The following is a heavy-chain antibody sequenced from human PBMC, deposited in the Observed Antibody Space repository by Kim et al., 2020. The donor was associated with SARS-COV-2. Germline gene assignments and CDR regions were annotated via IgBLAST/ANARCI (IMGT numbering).Heavy chain of an antibody. CDR2: IYYTGYT. J-gene: IGHJ4*02. CDR3: ARGDNWGGFDY. V-gene: IGHV4-59*01. CDR1: GDSIADYH. D-gene: IGHD7-27*01. Sequence: SETLSLTCTLSGDSIADYHWAWIRQTPGKGLEWIGDIYYTGYTNYNPSLKSRLTLSVDTSKNQFSLQLRSLTAADTAMYYCARGDNWGGFDYCGQGVLVT.